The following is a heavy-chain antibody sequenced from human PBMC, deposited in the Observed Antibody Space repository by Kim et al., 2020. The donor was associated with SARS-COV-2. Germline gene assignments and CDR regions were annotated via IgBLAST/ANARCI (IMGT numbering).Heavy chain of an antibody. J-gene: IGHJ4*02. CDR1: GFTFSASW. Sequence: GGSLRLSCEASGFTFSASWMHWVRQTPGKGLEWASQMNGAGSSTAYADSVKGRFTISRDNAKNTLYLQMNSLRVEDTAVYYCARGGLPGSLDYWGQGTLVTVSS. CDR2: MNGAGSST. V-gene: IGHV3-74*03. CDR3: ARGGLPGSLDY.